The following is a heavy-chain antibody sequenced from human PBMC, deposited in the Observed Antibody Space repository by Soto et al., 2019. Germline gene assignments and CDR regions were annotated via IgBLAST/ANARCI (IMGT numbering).Heavy chain of an antibody. V-gene: IGHV4-59*01. CDR2: IYYSGST. D-gene: IGHD3-10*01. Sequence: SETLSLTCTVSGGSISSYYWSWIRQPPGKGLEWIGYIYYSGSTNYNPSLKSRVTISVDTSKNQFSLKLSSVTAADTAVYYCASGGFGELSTEYYYYYGMDVWGQGTTVTVSS. CDR1: GGSISSYY. CDR3: ASGGFGELSTEYYYYYGMDV. J-gene: IGHJ6*02.